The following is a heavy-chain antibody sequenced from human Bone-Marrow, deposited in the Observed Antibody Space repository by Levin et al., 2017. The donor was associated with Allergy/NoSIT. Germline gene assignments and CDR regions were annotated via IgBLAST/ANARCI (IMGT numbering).Heavy chain of an antibody. J-gene: IGHJ6*02. D-gene: IGHD6-19*01. Sequence: ASVKVSCKASGYSFSDKYMHWVRQAPGQGLEWMGYMNPNSGDTKYGQKFQGRVTMTRDTYISTAYMELSRLRSDDTAVYFCARVAVAGKNYYYGMDVWGQGTTVTVSS. CDR2: MNPNSGDT. CDR3: ARVAVAGKNYYYGMDV. V-gene: IGHV1-2*02. CDR1: GYSFSDKY.